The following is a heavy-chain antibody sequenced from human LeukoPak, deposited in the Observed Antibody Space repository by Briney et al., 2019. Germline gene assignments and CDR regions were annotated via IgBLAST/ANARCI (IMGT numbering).Heavy chain of an antibody. CDR3: ARGAHYYDSSGYLYPAPSFDY. CDR2: IYTGGST. CDR1: GGSISSGSYY. V-gene: IGHV4-61*02. Sequence: SQTLSLTCTVSGGSISSGSYYWSWIRQPAGKGLEWIGRIYTGGSTNYNPSLKSRVTISVDTSKNQFSLKLSSVTAADTAVYYCARGAHYYDSSGYLYPAPSFDYWGQGTLVTVSS. J-gene: IGHJ4*02. D-gene: IGHD3-22*01.